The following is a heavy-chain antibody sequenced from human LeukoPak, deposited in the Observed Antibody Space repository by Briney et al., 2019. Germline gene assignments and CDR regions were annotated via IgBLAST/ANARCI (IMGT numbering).Heavy chain of an antibody. CDR2: IYSSGYT. CDR3: ARGEHSVDS. Sequence: SETLSLTCTVSGGAFRSHYWNWIRQPAGKGLEWIGRIYSSGYTNDNPFLKSRITMSVDMSKNQFSLRLNSVTAADTAVYYCARGEHSVDSWGQGMLVTVSS. CDR1: GGAFRSHY. J-gene: IGHJ4*02. V-gene: IGHV4-4*07. D-gene: IGHD1/OR15-1a*01.